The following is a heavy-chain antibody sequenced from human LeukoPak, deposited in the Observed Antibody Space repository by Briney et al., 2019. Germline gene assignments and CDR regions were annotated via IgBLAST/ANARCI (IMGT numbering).Heavy chain of an antibody. CDR3: ARDEYYYDSSGHFDY. Sequence: GGSLRLSCAASGFIFSKVYMSWVRQAPGKGLEWVATIKTDGSDEYYVDSVKGRFTISRDNAKRSLYLQMNSLRAEDTAVYYCARDEYYYDSSGHFDYWGQGTLVTVSS. J-gene: IGHJ4*02. CDR1: GFIFSKVY. D-gene: IGHD3-22*01. V-gene: IGHV3-7*01. CDR2: IKTDGSDE.